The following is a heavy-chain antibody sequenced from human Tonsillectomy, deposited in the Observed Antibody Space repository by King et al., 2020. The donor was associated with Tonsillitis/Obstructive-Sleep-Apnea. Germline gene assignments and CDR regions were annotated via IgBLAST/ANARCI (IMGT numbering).Heavy chain of an antibody. J-gene: IGHJ4*02. V-gene: IGHV3-23*04. CDR2: ISGNGCST. CDR3: ANRNYYGSGSYFYYIDY. D-gene: IGHD3-10*01. CDR1: GLTFSNYA. Sequence: VQLVESGGDLVQPGGSLRLSCAASGLTFSNYAMSWVRQAPGKGLEWVSAISGNGCSTYYADSVKGRFTISRDNSKNTLYLQMNSLRAEDTAVYYCANRNYYGSGSYFYYIDYWGQGTLVTVSS.